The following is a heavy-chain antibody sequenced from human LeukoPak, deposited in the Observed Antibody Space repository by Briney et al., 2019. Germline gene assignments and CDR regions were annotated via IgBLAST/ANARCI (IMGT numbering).Heavy chain of an antibody. CDR1: GFTFSSYA. Sequence: GGSLRLSCAASGFTFSSYAMHWVRQAPGKGLEWVAVISYDGSNKYYADSVKGRFTISRDNAKNSLYLQMNSLRAEDTAVYYCAKNAIQYPFYMDVWGKGTTVTVSS. V-gene: IGHV3-30*04. CDR2: ISYDGSNK. CDR3: AKNAIQYPFYMDV. D-gene: IGHD4-11*01. J-gene: IGHJ6*03.